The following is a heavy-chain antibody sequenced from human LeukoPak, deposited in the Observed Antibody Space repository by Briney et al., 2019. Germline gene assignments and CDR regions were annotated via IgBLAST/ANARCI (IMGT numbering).Heavy chain of an antibody. D-gene: IGHD5-18*01. CDR3: ARIGGYCYGPGY. J-gene: IGHJ4*02. Sequence: GESLRLSCAASGFTFTSYWMSWVRQAPGEGLRWVANIKQDGGGKYYVDSVKGRFTISRDNAKNSVYLQMDSLRAEDTALYYCARIGGYCYGPGYWGQGTLVTVSS. CDR1: GFTFTSYW. V-gene: IGHV3-7*05. CDR2: IKQDGGGK.